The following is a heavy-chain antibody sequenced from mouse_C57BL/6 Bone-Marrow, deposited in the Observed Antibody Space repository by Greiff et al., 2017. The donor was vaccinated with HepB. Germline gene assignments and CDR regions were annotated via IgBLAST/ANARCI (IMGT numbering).Heavy chain of an antibody. J-gene: IGHJ1*03. D-gene: IGHD2-2*01. CDR2: IHPTSGST. CDR1: GYTFTSYW. Sequence: QVQLQQPGAELVKPGASVKLSCKASGYTFTSYWMHWVKQRPGQGLEWIGLIHPTSGSTNYNEKFKSKATLTVDKSSSTAYMQLSSLTSEDSAVYYGARDGYDGYFDVWGTGTPVTVSS. V-gene: IGHV1-64*01. CDR3: ARDGYDGYFDV.